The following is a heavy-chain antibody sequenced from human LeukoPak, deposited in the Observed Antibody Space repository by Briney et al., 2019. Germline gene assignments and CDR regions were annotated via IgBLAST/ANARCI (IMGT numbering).Heavy chain of an antibody. CDR3: AKPISGGLAVTADWFDPWGQGTLVVVSSGMDV. V-gene: IGHV3-23*01. CDR1: GFAFSFFA. CDR2: INANSGAT. D-gene: IGHD6-19*01. J-gene: IGHJ6*02. Sequence: PGGSLRLSCTASGFAFSFFAMSWLRQPPGKGLEWVSTINANSGATSYAASVRGRFTISRDNSKNKLYLQLNSLGAEDTAVYYCAKPISGGLAVTADWFDPWGQGTLVVVSSGMDVWGQGTTVTVSS.